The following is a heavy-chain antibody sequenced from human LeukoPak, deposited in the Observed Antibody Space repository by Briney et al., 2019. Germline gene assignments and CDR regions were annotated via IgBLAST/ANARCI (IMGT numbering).Heavy chain of an antibody. V-gene: IGHV1-8*03. D-gene: IGHD6-19*01. CDR2: TNPNSGNA. CDR3: ARGRAVAGTSDYYYCYMDV. J-gene: IGHJ6*03. Sequence: ASVKVSCKASGYTFTSYDINWVRQATGQGLEWMGWTNPNSGNAGYAQKFLGRVTITTNTAISTAYMELSSLRSEDTAVYYCARGRAVAGTSDYYYCYMDVWGKGTTVTVSS. CDR1: GYTFTSYD.